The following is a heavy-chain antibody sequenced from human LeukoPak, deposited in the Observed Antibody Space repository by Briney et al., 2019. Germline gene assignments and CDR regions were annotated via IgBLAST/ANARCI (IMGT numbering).Heavy chain of an antibody. J-gene: IGHJ4*02. CDR3: ARALKALKGFEVSGY. CDR1: GYTFTSYG. Sequence: GASVKVSCKASGYTFTSYGISWVRQAPGQGLEWMGWISAYNGNTNYAQKLQGRVTMTTDTSTSTAYMELRSLRSDDTAVYYCARALKALKGFEVSGYWGQGTLVTVSS. V-gene: IGHV1-18*01. D-gene: IGHD3-9*01. CDR2: ISAYNGNT.